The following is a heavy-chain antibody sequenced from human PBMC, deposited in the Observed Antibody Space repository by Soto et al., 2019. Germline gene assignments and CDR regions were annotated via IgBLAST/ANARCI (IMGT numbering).Heavy chain of an antibody. CDR3: ARHTGDGTFDF. J-gene: IGHJ4*02. Sequence: GASVKVSCKASGYTFSSYAMHWVRQAPGQRLEWMGWINAGYGNTKSSQKFQDRVTISRDTSASTAYMELTSLRSEDTAVYYRARHTGDGTFDFWGQGTLVTVSS. CDR1: GYTFSSYA. D-gene: IGHD7-27*01. CDR2: INAGYGNT. V-gene: IGHV1-3*01.